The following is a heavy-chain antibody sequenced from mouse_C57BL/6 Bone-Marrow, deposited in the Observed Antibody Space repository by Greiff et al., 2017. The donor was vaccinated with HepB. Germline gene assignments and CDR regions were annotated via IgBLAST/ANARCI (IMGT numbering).Heavy chain of an antibody. D-gene: IGHD1-1*01. CDR1: GYTFTSYW. Sequence: QVQLQQPGAELVKPGASVKMSCKASGYTFTSYWITWVKQRPGQGLEWIGDIYPGSGSTNYNEKFKSKATLTVDTSSSTAYMQLSSLTSEDSAVYYCARKWGLYYGSSYGFAYWGQGTLVTVSA. CDR3: ARKWGLYYGSSYGFAY. V-gene: IGHV1-55*01. J-gene: IGHJ3*01. CDR2: IYPGSGST.